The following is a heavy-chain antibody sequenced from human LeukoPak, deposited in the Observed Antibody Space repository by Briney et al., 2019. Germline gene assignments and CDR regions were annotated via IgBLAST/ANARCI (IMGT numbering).Heavy chain of an antibody. D-gene: IGHD1-1*01. J-gene: IGHJ4*02. CDR1: GFTFSGYT. V-gene: IGHV3-21*01. Sequence: GGSLRLSCAASGFTFSGYTMNWVRQAPGKGLEGVSSISSSSSSIYYADSVKGRFTISRDNAKNSLYLQMNSLRAEDTAVYYCARSGYNWNDVIFFDYWGQGTLVTVSS. CDR2: ISSSSSSI. CDR3: ARSGYNWNDVIFFDY.